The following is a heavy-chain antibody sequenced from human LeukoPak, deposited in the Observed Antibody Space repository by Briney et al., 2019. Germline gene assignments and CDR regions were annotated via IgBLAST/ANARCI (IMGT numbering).Heavy chain of an antibody. J-gene: IGHJ5*02. CDR3: ARVPHGDGVGNWFDP. CDR2: IYYSGST. V-gene: IGHV4-31*03. Sequence: SETLSLTCTVSGGSISSGGYYWSWIRQHPGKGPEWIGYIYYSGSTYYNPSPKSRVTISVDTSKNQFSLKLSSVTAADTAVYYCARVPHGDGVGNWFDPWGQGTLVTVSS. D-gene: IGHD4-17*01. CDR1: GGSISSGGYY.